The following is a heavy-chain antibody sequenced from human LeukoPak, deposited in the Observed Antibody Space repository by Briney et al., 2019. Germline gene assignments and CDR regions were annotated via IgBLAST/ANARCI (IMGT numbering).Heavy chain of an antibody. CDR3: GRRDSSGSFDY. CDR1: DGSIRNHY. CDR2: IYNSGST. D-gene: IGHD3-22*01. V-gene: IGHV4-59*08. Sequence: SETLSLTCTVSDGSIRNHYWSWIRQPPGKGLEWIGNIYNSGSTNYNPSLKSRVTISVDTSKNQFSLKLSSVTAADTAVYYCGRRDSSGSFDYWGQGTLVTVSS. J-gene: IGHJ4*02.